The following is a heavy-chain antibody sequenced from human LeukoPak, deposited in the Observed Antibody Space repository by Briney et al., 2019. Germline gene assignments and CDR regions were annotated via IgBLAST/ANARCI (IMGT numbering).Heavy chain of an antibody. J-gene: IGHJ4*02. V-gene: IGHV3-23*01. CDR1: GFTFRTYA. Sequence: GGSLRLSCAASGFTFRTYAMSWVRQAPGKGLEWVSGIRGSGDNAYYADSVKGRFTISRDNSKSTLYLQMNSLRADDTALYYCAKGHIDSEWLYFHSWGQGALVTVSS. CDR2: IRGSGDNA. D-gene: IGHD2-21*01. CDR3: AKGHIDSEWLYFHS.